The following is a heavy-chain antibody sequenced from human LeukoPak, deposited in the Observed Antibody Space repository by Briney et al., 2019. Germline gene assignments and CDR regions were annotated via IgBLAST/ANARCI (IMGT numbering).Heavy chain of an antibody. D-gene: IGHD6-25*01. CDR2: INSDGSST. CDR3: ARLGSQGGIAALDY. J-gene: IGHJ4*02. V-gene: IGHV3-74*01. CDR1: GFTFSSYW. Sequence: GGSLRLSCAASGFTFSSYWMHWVRQAPGKGLVWVSRINSDGSSTSYADSVKGRFTISRDNAKNTLYLQMNSLRAEDTAVYYCARLGSQGGIAALDYWGQGTLVTVSS.